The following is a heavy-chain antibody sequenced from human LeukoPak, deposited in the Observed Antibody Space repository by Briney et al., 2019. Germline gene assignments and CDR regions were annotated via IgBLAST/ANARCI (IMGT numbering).Heavy chain of an antibody. CDR3: ARRGGSYYNPFFDY. CDR1: GSSFTNYW. J-gene: IGHJ4*02. V-gene: IGHV5-51*01. Sequence: GESLNISCEGSGSSFTNYWLGWVRQVPGKGLEGMGIIYPGDSDTRYTPSFQGQVTISAVKSISSPYLQWSSLKASETAMYYCARRGGSYYNPFFDYWGQGTLVTVSS. D-gene: IGHD3-10*01. CDR2: IYPGDSDT.